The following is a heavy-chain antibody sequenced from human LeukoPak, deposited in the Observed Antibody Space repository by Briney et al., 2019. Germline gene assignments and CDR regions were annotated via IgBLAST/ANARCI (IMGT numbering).Heavy chain of an antibody. J-gene: IGHJ4*02. CDR3: ARFGSGWYGGGFFDY. Sequence: GASVKVSCKASGYTFTSYYMHWVRQAPGQGLEWMGIINPSGGSTSYAQKFQGRVTMTRDTSTSTVYMELSSLRSEATAVYYCARFGSGWYGGGFFDYWGQGTLVTVSS. CDR2: INPSGGST. D-gene: IGHD6-19*01. V-gene: IGHV1-46*01. CDR1: GYTFTSYY.